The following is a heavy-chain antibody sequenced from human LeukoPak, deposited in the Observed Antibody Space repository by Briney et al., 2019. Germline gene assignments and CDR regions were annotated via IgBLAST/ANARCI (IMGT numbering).Heavy chain of an antibody. V-gene: IGHV1-18*01. CDR3: AGAWGQQLGGAFDI. D-gene: IGHD6-13*01. CDR1: GYTFTSYG. CDR2: ISAYNGNT. Sequence: GASVKVSCKASGYTFTSYGISWVRQAPGQGLEWMGWISAYNGNTNYAQKLQGRVTMTTDTSTSTAYMELRSLRSDDTAVYYCAGAWGQQLGGAFDIWGQGTMVTVSS. J-gene: IGHJ3*02.